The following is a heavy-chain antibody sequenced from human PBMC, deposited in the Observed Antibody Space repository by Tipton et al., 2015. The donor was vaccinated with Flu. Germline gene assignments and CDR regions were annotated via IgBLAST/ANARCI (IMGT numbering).Heavy chain of an antibody. CDR2: INPNSGGT. Sequence: QLVQSGAEVKKPGASVKVSCKASGYTFTGYYMHWVRQAPGQGLEWMGWINPNSGGTNYAQKFQGRVTMTRDTSISTAYMELSRLRSDDTAVYYCARVYYYDSSGYYRPTYFDCWGQGTLVTVSS. V-gene: IGHV1-2*02. CDR3: ARVYYYDSSGYYRPTYFDC. D-gene: IGHD3-22*01. J-gene: IGHJ4*02. CDR1: GYTFTGYY.